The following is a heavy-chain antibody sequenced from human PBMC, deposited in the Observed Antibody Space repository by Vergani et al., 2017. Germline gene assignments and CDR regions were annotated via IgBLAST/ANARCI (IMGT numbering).Heavy chain of an antibody. CDR2: FDPEDGET. CDR3: ATAPPGQAMGRYYFDY. D-gene: IGHD5-18*01. V-gene: IGHV1-24*01. CDR1: GYTLTELS. Sequence: QVQLVQSGAEVKKPGASVKVSCKVSGYTLTELSMHWVRQAPGKGLEWMGGFDPEDGETIYAQKFQGRVTMTEDTSTDTAYMDLSSLRSEDTAVYYCATAPPGQAMGRYYFDYWGQGTLVTVSS. J-gene: IGHJ4*02.